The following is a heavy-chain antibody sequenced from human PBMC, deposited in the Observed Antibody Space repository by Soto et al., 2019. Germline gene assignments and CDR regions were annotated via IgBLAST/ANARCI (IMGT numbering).Heavy chain of an antibody. CDR3: AKGGWVDIAAAGALFDY. Sequence: EVQLLESGGGLVQPGGSLRLSCAASGFTFSSYAMSWVRQAPGKGLEWVSAISGSGGNTYYADSVKGRFTISRDNSKNTLYLQVNSLRAEGTGVYYCAKGGWVDIAAAGALFDYWGQGTLVTVSS. D-gene: IGHD6-13*01. V-gene: IGHV3-23*01. J-gene: IGHJ4*02. CDR1: GFTFSSYA. CDR2: ISGSGGNT.